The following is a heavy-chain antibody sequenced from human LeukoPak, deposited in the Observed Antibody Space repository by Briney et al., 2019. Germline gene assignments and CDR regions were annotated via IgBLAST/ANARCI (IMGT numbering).Heavy chain of an antibody. V-gene: IGHV1-69*13. Sequence: GASVKVSCKASGGTFSSYAISWVRQAPGQGLEWMGGIIPIFGTANYAQKFQGRVTITADESTSTAYMELSSLRSEDTAVYYCASSPRIAAAYYYYMDVWGKGTTVTVSS. D-gene: IGHD6-13*01. CDR2: IIPIFGTA. CDR1: GGTFSSYA. J-gene: IGHJ6*03. CDR3: ASSPRIAAAYYYYMDV.